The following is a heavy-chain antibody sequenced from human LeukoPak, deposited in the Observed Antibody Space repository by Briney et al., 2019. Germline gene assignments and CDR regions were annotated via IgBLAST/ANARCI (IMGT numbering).Heavy chain of an antibody. CDR1: GGSISNSSYY. Sequence: PSETLSLTCTVSGGSISNSSYYWAWIRQPPGKGLEWIGSIYYSGNPFYNPSLKSRVTILVDTSNNQFSLEVDSVTAADTAMYYCASQLGTTGYYTGFIDSWGQGAIVTVSS. CDR2: IYYSGNP. J-gene: IGHJ4*02. V-gene: IGHV4-39*01. D-gene: IGHD3/OR15-3a*01. CDR3: ASQLGTTGYYTGFIDS.